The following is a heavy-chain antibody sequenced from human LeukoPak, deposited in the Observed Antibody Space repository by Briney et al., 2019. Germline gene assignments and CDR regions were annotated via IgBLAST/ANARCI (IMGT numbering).Heavy chain of an antibody. Sequence: PSETLSLTCAVSGYSISSGYYWGWIRQPPGKGLERIGSIYHSGSTYYNPSLKSRVTISVDTSKNQFSLKLSSVTAADTAVYYCARSPATMIVVDPFDYWGQGTLVTVSS. CDR1: GYSISSGYY. V-gene: IGHV4-38-2*01. D-gene: IGHD3-22*01. CDR2: IYHSGST. J-gene: IGHJ4*02. CDR3: ARSPATMIVVDPFDY.